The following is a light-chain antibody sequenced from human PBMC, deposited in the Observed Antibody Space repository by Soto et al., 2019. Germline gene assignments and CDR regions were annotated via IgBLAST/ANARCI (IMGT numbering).Light chain of an antibody. CDR1: QSIGTY. Sequence: DIQMTQSPSSLSASVGDRVTISCRASQSIGTYLNWYQQKQGRAPKLQIYDSSNLQSGVPSRFSGSGSVTDFTLTIKRLQPEYFAIYFCQQSYTSPWTFGQGTKVESK. V-gene: IGKV1-39*01. CDR3: QQSYTSPWT. J-gene: IGKJ1*01. CDR2: DSS.